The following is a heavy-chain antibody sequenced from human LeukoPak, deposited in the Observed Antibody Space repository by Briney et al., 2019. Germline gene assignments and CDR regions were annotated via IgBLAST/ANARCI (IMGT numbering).Heavy chain of an antibody. CDR1: GFTVSSNF. V-gene: IGHV3-66*04. Sequence: GGSLRLSCAASGFTVSSNFMSWVRQAPGKGLEWVSVIYSDGTTYYADSVKDRFTISRDTAKQSLYLQMNSLRAEDTALYFCARPEDLGTVYYWGRGTLVTVSS. CDR2: IYSDGTT. J-gene: IGHJ4*02. CDR3: ARPEDLGTVYY. D-gene: IGHD1-14*01.